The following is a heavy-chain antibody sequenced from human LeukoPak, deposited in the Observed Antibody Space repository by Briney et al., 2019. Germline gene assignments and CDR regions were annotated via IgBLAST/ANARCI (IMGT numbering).Heavy chain of an antibody. CDR3: ARDPLGEWLLPSDYYYYMDV. V-gene: IGHV1-46*01. CDR2: INPSGGST. J-gene: IGHJ6*03. D-gene: IGHD3-22*01. Sequence: ASVKVSCKASGYTFTSYYMHWVRQAPGQGLEWMGIINPSGGSTSYAQKFQGRVTMTRDTSTSTVYMELSSLRSEDTAVYYCARDPLGEWLLPSDYYYYMDVWGKGTTVTVSS. CDR1: GYTFTSYY.